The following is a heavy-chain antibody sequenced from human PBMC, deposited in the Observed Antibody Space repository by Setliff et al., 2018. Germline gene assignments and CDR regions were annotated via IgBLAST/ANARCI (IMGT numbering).Heavy chain of an antibody. J-gene: IGHJ4*02. CDR1: GGTFSDYY. V-gene: IGHV4-34*01. CDR3: ARGRNVAARLLDS. D-gene: IGHD6-6*01. Sequence: PSETLSLTCAAYGGTFSDYYWTWIRQPPGKGLEWIGEINHSGTTNYHPSLKSPVTISIDTSKNQFSLKVISVTAADTAVYYCARGRNVAARLLDSWGQGTPVTVSS. CDR2: INHSGTT.